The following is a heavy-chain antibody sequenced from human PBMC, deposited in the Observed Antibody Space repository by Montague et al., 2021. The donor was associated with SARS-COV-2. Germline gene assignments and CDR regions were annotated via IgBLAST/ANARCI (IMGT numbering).Heavy chain of an antibody. V-gene: IGHV4-39*07. Sequence: YYNPSLKSRVTISVDTSKNQFSLKLSSVTAADTAVYYCARRPLGYYYYGMDVWGQGTTVTVSS. CDR3: ARRPLGYYYYGMDV. J-gene: IGHJ6*02.